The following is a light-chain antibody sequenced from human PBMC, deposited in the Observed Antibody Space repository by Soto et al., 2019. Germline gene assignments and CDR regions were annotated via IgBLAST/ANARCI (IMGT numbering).Light chain of an antibody. J-gene: IGLJ1*01. CDR2: DVS. CDR3: SSYTGSSTYV. V-gene: IGLV2-14*01. Sequence: QSVRTQPASVSVSPGQSITISCTGTSSDVGGYNYVSWYQQYPGKAPKLMIYDVSNRPSGVSNRFSGSKSGNTASLTISGLQAEDESDYYCSSYTGSSTYVFGTGTKVTVL. CDR1: SSDVGGYNY.